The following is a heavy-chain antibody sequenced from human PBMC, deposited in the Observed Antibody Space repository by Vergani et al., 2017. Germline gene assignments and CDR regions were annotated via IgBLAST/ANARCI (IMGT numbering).Heavy chain of an antibody. CDR3: AGDPREYCGGPEDYYYGMDV. CDR1: GATFRSNT. V-gene: IGHV1-69*08. J-gene: IGHJ6*02. Sequence: QVQLVQSGAEVKKPGSSVKVSCKASGATFRSNTISWVRQVPGQGLEWMGRIIPVLGKTKYAQDFQGRLTLTADTSTSTAYMELTSLRSQDTAVYYCAGDPREYCGGPEDYYYGMDVWGQGTTVTVSS. CDR2: IIPVLGKT. D-gene: IGHD2-21*01.